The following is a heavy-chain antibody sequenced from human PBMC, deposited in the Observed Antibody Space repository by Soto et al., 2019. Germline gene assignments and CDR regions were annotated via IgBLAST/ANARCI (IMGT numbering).Heavy chain of an antibody. CDR3: AHRVLRAVFGLVTTTAIYFDF. Sequence: QITLNESGPTVVKPTETLTLTCTFSGFSLTTSGVGVGWVRQSPGKAPEWLAVIYWDDDKRYSTSLKSRLTNTKDTSKNQVVRTMANVDPADTATYYCAHRVLRAVFGLVTTTAIYFDFWGQGTPVVVSS. D-gene: IGHD3-3*01. CDR2: IYWDDDK. CDR1: GFSLTTSGVG. J-gene: IGHJ4*02. V-gene: IGHV2-5*02.